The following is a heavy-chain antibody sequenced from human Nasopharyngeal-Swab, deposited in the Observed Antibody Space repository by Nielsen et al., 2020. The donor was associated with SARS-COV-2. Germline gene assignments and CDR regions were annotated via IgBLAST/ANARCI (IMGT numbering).Heavy chain of an antibody. CDR2: INPNSGGT. CDR3: ARDRSASWSALDV. D-gene: IGHD6-13*01. J-gene: IGHJ6*04. V-gene: IGHV1-2*04. Sequence: ASVKVSCKTSGYTFTDYYIHWVRQAPGQGLEWMGWINPNSGGTNYAQKFQGWVTMTRDTSISTAYMELSRLKSDDTAMYYCARDRSASWSALDVWGKGPRSPSPQ. CDR1: GYTFTDYY.